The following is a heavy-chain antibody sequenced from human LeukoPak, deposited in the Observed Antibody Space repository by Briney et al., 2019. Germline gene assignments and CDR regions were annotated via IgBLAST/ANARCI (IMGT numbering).Heavy chain of an antibody. CDR2: ITSSSTYI. J-gene: IGHJ4*02. CDR3: ARVECSSTGCYFDY. Sequence: GGSLRLSCAASKFTFSSYSMNWVRQAPGKGLEWVSSITSSSTYIYYAHSVKGRFTISRDNAKNSLYLQMNSLRAEDTAVYYCARVECSSTGCYFDYWGQGTLVTVSS. CDR1: KFTFSSYS. D-gene: IGHD2-2*01. V-gene: IGHV3-21*01.